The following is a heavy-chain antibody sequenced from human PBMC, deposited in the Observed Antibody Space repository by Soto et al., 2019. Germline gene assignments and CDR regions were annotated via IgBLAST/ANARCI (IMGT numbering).Heavy chain of an antibody. CDR2: IRDSGRDI. D-gene: IGHD3-16*01. CDR1: GFTFSLYP. CDR3: ARDSSWGFDY. V-gene: IGHV3-48*02. J-gene: IGHJ4*02. Sequence: GGSLRLSCAASGFTFSLYPMNWVRQAPGKGLEWVSNIRDSGRDIYYADSVKGRFTVSRDNAKSSLYLQMNSLRDDDTAIYYCARDSSWGFDYWGQGSLVTVSS.